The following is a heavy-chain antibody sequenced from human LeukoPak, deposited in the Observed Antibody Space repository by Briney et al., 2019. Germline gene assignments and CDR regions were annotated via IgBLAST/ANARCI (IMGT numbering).Heavy chain of an antibody. CDR3: ARLIGIAVAGDAFDI. J-gene: IGHJ3*02. D-gene: IGHD6-19*01. CDR2: ISSSSSYI. V-gene: IGHV3-21*01. Sequence: GGSLRLSCAASGFTFSSYSMNWVRQAPGKGLEWVSSISSSSSYIYYADSVKGRFTISRDNAKNSLYLQMNGLRAEDTAVYYCARLIGIAVAGDAFDIWGQGTMVTVSS. CDR1: GFTFSSYS.